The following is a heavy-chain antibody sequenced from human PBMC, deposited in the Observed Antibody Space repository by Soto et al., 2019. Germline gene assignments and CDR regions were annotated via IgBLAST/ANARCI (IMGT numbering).Heavy chain of an antibody. CDR1: GVSIRSGGYY. Sequence: QVQLQESGPGLVKPSQTLSLTCSVSGVSIRSGGYYWSWIRQHPGKGLEWIGYIHYSGNTYYNPSLRSRAFISVDTSENSFSLNLSSVTAADTAVYYCASPTVSTCIFELWGQGTLITVSS. CDR2: IHYSGNT. J-gene: IGHJ4*02. CDR3: ASPTVSTCIFEL. D-gene: IGHD3-3*02. V-gene: IGHV4-31*03.